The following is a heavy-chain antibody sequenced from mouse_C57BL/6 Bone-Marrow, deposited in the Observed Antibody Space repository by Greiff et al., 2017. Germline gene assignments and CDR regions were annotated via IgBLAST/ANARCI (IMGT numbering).Heavy chain of an antibody. J-gene: IGHJ3*01. V-gene: IGHV3-6*01. CDR3: AIERDGNYFAY. D-gene: IGHD2-1*01. CDR1: GYSITSGYY. CDR2: ISYDGSN. Sequence: EVQLQESGPGLVKPSQSLSLTCSVTGYSITSGYYWNWIRQFPGNKLEWMGYISYDGSNNYNPSLKNRISITRDTSKNQFFLKLNSVTTEDTATYYCAIERDGNYFAYWGQGTLVTVSA.